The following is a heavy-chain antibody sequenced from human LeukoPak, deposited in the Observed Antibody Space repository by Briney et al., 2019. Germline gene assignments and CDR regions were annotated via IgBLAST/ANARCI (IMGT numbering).Heavy chain of an antibody. CDR1: GFTFNTYS. J-gene: IGHJ5*02. Sequence: GGSLRLSCAASGFTFNTYSMIWVRQAPGKGLEWISSISHSGGTIHYADSVRGRFTISRDNAKNSLYLQMNSLRAEDTAVYYCARGSGSKSPFDPWGQGTLVTVSS. D-gene: IGHD4-11*01. V-gene: IGHV3-48*01. CDR3: ARGSGSKSPFDP. CDR2: ISHSGGTI.